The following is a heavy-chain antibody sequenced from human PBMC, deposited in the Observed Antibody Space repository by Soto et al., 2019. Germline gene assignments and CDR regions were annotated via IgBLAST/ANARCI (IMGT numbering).Heavy chain of an antibody. Sequence: ASVKVSCKVSGYTLTELSMHWVRQAPGKGLEWMGGFDPEDGETIYAQKFQGRVTMTEDTSTDTAYMELSSRRSEDTAVYYCATTANPVDCSGGSCYWFDPWGQGTLVTVSS. V-gene: IGHV1-24*01. CDR2: FDPEDGET. J-gene: IGHJ5*02. CDR1: GYTLTELS. D-gene: IGHD2-15*01. CDR3: ATTANPVDCSGGSCYWFDP.